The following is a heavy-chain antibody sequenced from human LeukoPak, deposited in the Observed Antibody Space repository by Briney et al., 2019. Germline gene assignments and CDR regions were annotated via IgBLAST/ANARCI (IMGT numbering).Heavy chain of an antibody. J-gene: IGHJ4*02. CDR1: GFTFGDYA. CDR3: TRDQKSMEYCGGDCHEANYFDY. CDR2: IRSKAYGGTT. D-gene: IGHD2-21*02. Sequence: GGSLRLSCTASGFTFGDYAMSWFRQAPGKGLEWVGFIRSKAYGGTTEYAASVKGRFTISRDDSKSIAYLQMNSLKTEDTAVYYCTRDQKSMEYCGGDCHEANYFDYWGQGTLVTVSS. V-gene: IGHV3-49*03.